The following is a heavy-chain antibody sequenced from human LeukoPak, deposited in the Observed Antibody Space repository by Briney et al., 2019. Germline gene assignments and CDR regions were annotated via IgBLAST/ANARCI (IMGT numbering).Heavy chain of an antibody. Sequence: ASVKVSCKASGYTFTSYDINWVRQATGQGLEWMGGIIPIFGTANYAQKFQGRVTITTDESTSTAYMELSSLRSEDTAVYYCAQAAATGYYFDYWGQGTLVTVSS. J-gene: IGHJ4*02. D-gene: IGHD6-13*01. CDR1: GYTFTSYD. CDR2: IIPIFGTA. CDR3: AQAAATGYYFDY. V-gene: IGHV1-69*05.